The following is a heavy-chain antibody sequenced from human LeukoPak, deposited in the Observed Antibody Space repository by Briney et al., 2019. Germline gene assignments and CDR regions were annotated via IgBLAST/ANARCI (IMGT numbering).Heavy chain of an antibody. CDR3: ARGPAAAGTRFDP. Sequence: GGSLRLSCAASGFIFSSYNMNCVRQAPGKGLEWVSSISSSSSYIYYADSVKGRFTISRDNAKNSLYLQMNSLRAEDTAVYYCARGPAAAGTRFDPWGQGTLVTVSS. J-gene: IGHJ5*02. CDR1: GFIFSSYN. D-gene: IGHD6-13*01. V-gene: IGHV3-21*01. CDR2: ISSSSSYI.